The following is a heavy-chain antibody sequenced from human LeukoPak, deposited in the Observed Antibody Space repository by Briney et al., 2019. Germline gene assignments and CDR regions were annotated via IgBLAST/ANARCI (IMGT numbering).Heavy chain of an antibody. CDR1: GFTFSSYG. V-gene: IGHV3-30*02. CDR3: AKDVNSGSYWESSWYFDY. J-gene: IGHJ4*02. Sequence: PGGSLRLSCAASGFTFSSYGMHWVRQAPGKGLEWVAFIRYDGSNKYYADSVKGRFTISRDNSKNTLYLQMNSLRAEDTAVYYCAKDVNSGSYWESSWYFDYWGQGTLVTVSS. D-gene: IGHD1-26*01. CDR2: IRYDGSNK.